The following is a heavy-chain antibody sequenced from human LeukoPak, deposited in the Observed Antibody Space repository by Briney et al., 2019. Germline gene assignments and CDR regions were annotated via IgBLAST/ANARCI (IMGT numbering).Heavy chain of an antibody. CDR2: IYYSGST. V-gene: IGHV4-31*03. CDR1: GGSISSGGYY. D-gene: IGHD3-10*01. J-gene: IGHJ3*02. CDR3: ARVPPEWFGELSYAFDI. Sequence: ASETLSLTCTVSGGSISSGGYYWGWIRQHPGKGLEWIGYIYYSGSTYYNPSLKSRVTISVDTSKNQFSLKLSSVTAADTAVYYCARVPPEWFGELSYAFDIWGQGTMVTVSS.